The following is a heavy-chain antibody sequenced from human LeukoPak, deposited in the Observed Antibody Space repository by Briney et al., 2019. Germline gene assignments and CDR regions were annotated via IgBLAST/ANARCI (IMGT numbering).Heavy chain of an antibody. D-gene: IGHD5-24*01. Sequence: SETLSLTCTVPGGSISNYYWSWIRQPPGKGLERIGYIDYSGSTNYNPSLKSRVTISVDTSKNQFSLNLSSPTAADTAVYYCARTSRDGYNSKGNYFDYWAQGTLVTVSS. V-gene: IGHV4-59*01. CDR2: IDYSGST. CDR1: GGSISNYY. J-gene: IGHJ4*02. CDR3: ARTSRDGYNSKGNYFDY.